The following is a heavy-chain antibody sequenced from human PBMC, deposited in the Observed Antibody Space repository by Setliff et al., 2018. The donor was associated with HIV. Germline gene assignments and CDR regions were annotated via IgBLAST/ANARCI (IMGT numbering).Heavy chain of an antibody. CDR3: ARGIAALTASFDY. D-gene: IGHD2-21*02. CDR1: GYSFTSYW. V-gene: IGHV5-51*01. J-gene: IGHJ4*02. CDR2: IFPGDSKR. Sequence: GESLKISCKGSGYSFTSYWIAWVRQKPGKGLEWMGIIFPGDSKRHYSPSFQGRVTLSADKSISTAYLQWSSLQTSDSGMYYCARGIAALTASFDYWGQGSLVTVSS.